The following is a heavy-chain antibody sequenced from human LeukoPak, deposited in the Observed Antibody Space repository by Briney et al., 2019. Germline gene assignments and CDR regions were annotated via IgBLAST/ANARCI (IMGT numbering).Heavy chain of an antibody. CDR2: IYTSGST. V-gene: IGHV4-59*10. J-gene: IGHJ4*02. CDR3: ARSRIQLISD. D-gene: IGHD5-18*01. CDR1: GGSFSGYY. Sequence: SETLSLTXAVYGGSFSGYYWSWIRQPAGKGLEWIGRIYTSGSTNYNPSLKSRVTISVDTSKNQFSLKLSSVTAADTAVYYCARSRIQLISDWGQGTLVTVSS.